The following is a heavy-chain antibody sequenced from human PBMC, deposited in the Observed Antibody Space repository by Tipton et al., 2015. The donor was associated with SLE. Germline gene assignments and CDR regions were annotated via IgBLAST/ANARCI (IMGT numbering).Heavy chain of an antibody. CDR3: AKDTDFDY. CDR1: GFSFISYA. Sequence: GSLRLSCAASGFSFISYAMNWVRQAPGKGLEWVSLIYSAGSTSYADSVKGRFTVSRDTSKNTLYLQMNSLRAEDTAVYYCAKDTDFDYWAREAWSPSPQ. CDR2: IYSAGST. V-gene: IGHV3-23*03. J-gene: IGHJ4*02.